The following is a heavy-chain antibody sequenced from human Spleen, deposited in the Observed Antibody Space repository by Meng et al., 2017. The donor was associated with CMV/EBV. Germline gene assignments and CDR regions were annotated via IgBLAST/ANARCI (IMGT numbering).Heavy chain of an antibody. D-gene: IGHD3-3*01. J-gene: IGHJ4*02. CDR1: GYTFTGYF. Sequence: SVKVSCKTSGYTFTGYFIHWVRQAPGQGLEWMGWIIAIFGTANYAQRFQGRVTITADESTKTSYMELSSLRYEDTAVYYCARSEDYDFWSGYHYWGQGTLVTVSS. V-gene: IGHV1-69*13. CDR3: ARSEDYDFWSGYHY. CDR2: IIAIFGTA.